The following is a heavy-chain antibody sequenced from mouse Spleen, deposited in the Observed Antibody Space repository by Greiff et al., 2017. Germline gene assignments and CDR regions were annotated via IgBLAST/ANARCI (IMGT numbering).Heavy chain of an antibody. CDR1: GFTFTDYY. Sequence: EVKLMESGGGLVQPGGSLSLSCAASGFTFTDYYMSWVCQPPGKALEWLGFIRNKANGYTTEYSASVKGRFTISRDNSQSILYLQMNALRAEDSATYYCASSYYSNYAWFAYWGQGTLVTVSA. D-gene: IGHD2-5*01. CDR2: IRNKANGYTT. CDR3: ASSYYSNYAWFAY. V-gene: IGHV7-3*01. J-gene: IGHJ3*01.